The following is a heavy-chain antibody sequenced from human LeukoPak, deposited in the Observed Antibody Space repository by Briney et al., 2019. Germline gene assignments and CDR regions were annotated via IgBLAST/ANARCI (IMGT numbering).Heavy chain of an antibody. CDR1: GFIVSSNY. CDR3: VRGNDYGGPHY. D-gene: IGHD4-23*01. Sequence: PGGSLRLSCAASGFIVSSNYMSWVRQAPGKGLEWVSIIYSDGSTYYADSVKGRFTISRDNGKNTLFLQMNSLRAEDAAVYYCVRGNDYGGPHYWGQGTLVTVSS. J-gene: IGHJ4*02. V-gene: IGHV3-53*01. CDR2: IYSDGST.